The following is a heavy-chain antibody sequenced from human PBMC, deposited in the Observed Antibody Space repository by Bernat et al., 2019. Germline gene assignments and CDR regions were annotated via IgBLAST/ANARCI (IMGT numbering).Heavy chain of an antibody. Sequence: EVQLVESGGGLVQPGGSLRLSCAASGFTVSSNYMSWVRQAPGKGLEWVSVIYSGGSTYYADSVKGRFTISRDNSKNTLYLQMNSLRAEDTAVYYCAKDDVVGARAGFDYWGQGTLVTVSS. D-gene: IGHD1-26*01. J-gene: IGHJ4*02. CDR1: GFTVSSNY. CDR3: AKDDVVGARAGFDY. V-gene: IGHV3-66*01. CDR2: IYSGGST.